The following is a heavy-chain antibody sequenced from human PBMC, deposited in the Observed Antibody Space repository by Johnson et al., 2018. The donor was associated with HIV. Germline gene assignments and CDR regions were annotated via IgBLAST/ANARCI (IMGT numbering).Heavy chain of an antibody. CDR3: TTDGWGLLHFRAKTPDAFDI. CDR2: IKSKTDGGTT. Sequence: VQLVESGGGVVKPGGSLRLSCAASGFIFSNAWMSWVRQAPGKGLEWVGRIKSKTDGGTTDYAAPVKGRFTISRDDSKNTLYLQMNSLKTEDTAVYYCTTDGWGLLHFRAKTPDAFDIWGQGTMVTVSS. V-gene: IGHV3-15*01. J-gene: IGHJ3*02. D-gene: IGHD1-26*01. CDR1: GFIFSNAW.